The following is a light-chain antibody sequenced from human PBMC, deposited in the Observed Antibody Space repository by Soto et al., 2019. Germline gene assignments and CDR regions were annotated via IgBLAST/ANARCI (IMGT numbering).Light chain of an antibody. V-gene: IGKV3-15*01. CDR3: QQYNQWPPWT. CDR1: QSVSSN. Sequence: DIVMTRSPATLSVSPGERATLSCRASQSVSSNLAWYQQKPGQAPRLLIYGTSIRATGIPARFSGSGSGTEFTLTISDLQSEDFAVYYCQQYNQWPPWTFGQGTKVDIK. J-gene: IGKJ1*01. CDR2: GTS.